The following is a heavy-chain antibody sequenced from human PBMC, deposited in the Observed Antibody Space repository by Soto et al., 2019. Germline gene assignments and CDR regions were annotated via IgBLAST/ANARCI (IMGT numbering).Heavy chain of an antibody. CDR1: GGSISSGYYY. V-gene: IGHV4-30-4*01. J-gene: IGHJ3*02. D-gene: IGHD3-22*01. Sequence: PSETLSFTCTVSGGSISSGYYYLSRIRQPPGKGLEWIGYIYYSWGTYYNPSLKSRVTISVDTSKNQFSLKLTSVTSSDTAVYYCASSGYYYDSSGSVKAFDIWGPGTMVTLS. CDR2: IYYSWGT. CDR3: ASSGYYYDSSGSVKAFDI.